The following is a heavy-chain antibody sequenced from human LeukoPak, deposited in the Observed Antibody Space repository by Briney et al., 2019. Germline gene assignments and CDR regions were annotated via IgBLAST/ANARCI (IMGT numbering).Heavy chain of an antibody. J-gene: IGHJ4*02. D-gene: IGHD5-12*01. V-gene: IGHV3-23*01. CDR3: ARDPPYSGYDEYYFDY. Sequence: GGSLRLSCAASGFTFSSYAMSWVRQAPGKWLEWVSAISGSGGSTYYADSVKGRFTISRDNAKNSLYLQMNSLRAEDTAVYYCARDPPYSGYDEYYFDYWGQGTLVTVSS. CDR1: GFTFSSYA. CDR2: ISGSGGST.